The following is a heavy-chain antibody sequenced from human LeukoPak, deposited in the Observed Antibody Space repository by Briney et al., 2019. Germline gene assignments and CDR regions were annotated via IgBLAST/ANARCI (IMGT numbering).Heavy chain of an antibody. D-gene: IGHD5-24*01. V-gene: IGHV3-7*01. CDR3: ARRRAEMATTYFDY. J-gene: IGHJ4*02. Sequence: GGPLRLSCAASGFTFSSYWMSWVRQAPGKGLEWVANIKQDGSEKYYVDSVKGRFTISRDNAKNSLYLQMNSLRAEDTAVYYCARRRAEMATTYFDYWGQGTLVTVSS. CDR1: GFTFSSYW. CDR2: IKQDGSEK.